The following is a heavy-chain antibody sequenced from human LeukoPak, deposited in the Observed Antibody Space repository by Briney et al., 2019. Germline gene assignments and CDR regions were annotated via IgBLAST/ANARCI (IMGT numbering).Heavy chain of an antibody. CDR3: ARDGDYYDSSGYTDY. V-gene: IGHV1-2*02. Sequence: ASVKVSCKASGYTFTGYYMHWVRQAPGQGLEWMGWINPNSGGTSYAQKFQGRVTMTRDMSTSTVYMELSSLRSEDTAVYYCARDGDYYDSSGYTDYWGQGTLVTVSS. J-gene: IGHJ4*02. D-gene: IGHD3-22*01. CDR1: GYTFTGYY. CDR2: INPNSGGT.